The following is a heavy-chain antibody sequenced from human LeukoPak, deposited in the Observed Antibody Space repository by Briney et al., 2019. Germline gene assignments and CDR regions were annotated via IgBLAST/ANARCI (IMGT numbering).Heavy chain of an antibody. CDR1: GGSIFTDDIY. CDR3: ARVPGVVARLGIGYFDY. J-gene: IGHJ4*02. CDR2: IYYSGST. D-gene: IGHD2-15*01. V-gene: IGHV4-30-4*01. Sequence: SQTLSLTCTVSGGSIFTDDIYWSWIRQPPGRGLEWIGYIYYSGSTYYNPSLKSRVTISVDTSKNQFSLKLSSVTAADTAVYYCARVPGVVARLGIGYFDYWGQGTLVTVSS.